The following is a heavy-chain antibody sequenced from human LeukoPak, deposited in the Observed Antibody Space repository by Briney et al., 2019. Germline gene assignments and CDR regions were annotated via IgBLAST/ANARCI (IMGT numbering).Heavy chain of an antibody. J-gene: IGHJ4*02. V-gene: IGHV3-21*01. CDR1: GFTFSSYS. CDR2: ISSSSSYI. Sequence: GGSLRLSCAASGFTFSSYSMNWVRQAPGKGLEWVSSISSSSSYIYYADSVKGRFTISRDNAKNTLYLQMNSLRVEDTAVYYCAREILAAGKTLTYWGQGSLITVSS. D-gene: IGHD6-13*01. CDR3: AREILAAGKTLTY.